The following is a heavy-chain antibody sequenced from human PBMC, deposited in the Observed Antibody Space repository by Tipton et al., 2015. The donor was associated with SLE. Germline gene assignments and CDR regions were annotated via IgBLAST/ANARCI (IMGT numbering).Heavy chain of an antibody. Sequence: TLSLTCVVSGYSISSGYYWGWIRQPPGKGLEWIGSIYHSGSTYYNPSLKSRVTISVGTSKNQFSLKLSSVTAADTAVYYCASPHGDSDFDLWGRGTLVTVSS. CDR2: IYHSGST. J-gene: IGHJ2*01. CDR3: ASPHGDSDFDL. V-gene: IGHV4-38-2*01. D-gene: IGHD4-17*01. CDR1: GYSISSGYY.